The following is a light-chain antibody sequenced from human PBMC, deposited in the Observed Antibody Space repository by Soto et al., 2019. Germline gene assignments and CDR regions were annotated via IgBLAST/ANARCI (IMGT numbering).Light chain of an antibody. CDR1: QSISSW. J-gene: IGKJ2*01. V-gene: IGKV1-5*01. CDR2: DAS. Sequence: DIQMTQSPSTLSASVGDRVTITCRASQSISSWLAWYQQKPGKAPKLLIYDASSLEIGVPSRFSGSGSGTEFTLTISSLQTDDFATFYCQQYNSYSYTFGQGTKLEIK. CDR3: QQYNSYSYT.